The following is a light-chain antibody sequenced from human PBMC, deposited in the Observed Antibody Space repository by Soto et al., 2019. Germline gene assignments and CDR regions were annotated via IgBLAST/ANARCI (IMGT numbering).Light chain of an antibody. CDR1: QEISNH. Sequence: DIQMTQSPSSLSASVGDRVTISCRASQEISNHLAWFQQKPGKPPKSLIYDASSLQSGVPSKFSGSGSGTDFTLTISILQPEDFATYYCQQYHNYPVTFGGGTKVEIK. J-gene: IGKJ4*01. CDR2: DAS. CDR3: QQYHNYPVT. V-gene: IGKV1-16*02.